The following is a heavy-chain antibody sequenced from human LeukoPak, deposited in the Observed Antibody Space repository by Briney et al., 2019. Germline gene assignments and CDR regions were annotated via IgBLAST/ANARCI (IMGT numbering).Heavy chain of an antibody. CDR1: GGSISSSRYY. CDR3: ARMYYDFWSGYYPQEYYYGMDV. Sequence: PSETLSLTCTVSGGSISSSRYYWGWIRQPPGKGLEWIGSIYYSGSTYYNPSLKSRVTISVDTSKNQFSLKLSSVTAADTAVYYCARMYYDFWSGYYPQEYYYGMDVWGQGTTVTVSS. D-gene: IGHD3-3*01. CDR2: IYYSGST. V-gene: IGHV4-39*01. J-gene: IGHJ6*02.